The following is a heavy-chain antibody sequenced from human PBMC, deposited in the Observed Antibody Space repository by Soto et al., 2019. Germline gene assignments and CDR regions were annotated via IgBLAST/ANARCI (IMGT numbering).Heavy chain of an antibody. V-gene: IGHV4-39*02. D-gene: IGHD1-26*01. CDR1: GGSISLSSYF. CDR3: TRELGGAIDS. J-gene: IGHJ4*02. CDR2: IHYSGST. Sequence: QLQLQESGPGLVKPSETLSLTCTVSGGSISLSSYFWGWVRQPPGQGLDWIGTIHYSGSTFYKPSLRSRVSISVDTSKNHFSLQLNSVTAAATAVYYCTRELGGAIDSWVQGTLVAVSS.